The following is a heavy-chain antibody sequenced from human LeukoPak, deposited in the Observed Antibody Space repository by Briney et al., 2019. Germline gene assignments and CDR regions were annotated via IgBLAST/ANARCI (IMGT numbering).Heavy chain of an antibody. V-gene: IGHV1-18*01. J-gene: IGHJ4*02. CDR2: ISAYNGNT. Sequence: GASVKVSCKASGYTFTSYGISWVRQAPGQGLEWMGWISAYNGNTNYAQKLQGRVTMTTGTSTSTAYMELRSLRSDDTAVYYCARASSTWIQLWPQDYWGQGTLVTVSS. D-gene: IGHD5-18*01. CDR1: GYTFTSYG. CDR3: ARASSTWIQLWPQDY.